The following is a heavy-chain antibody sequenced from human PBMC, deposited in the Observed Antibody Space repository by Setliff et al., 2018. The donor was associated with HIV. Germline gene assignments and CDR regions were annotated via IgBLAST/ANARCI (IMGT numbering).Heavy chain of an antibody. J-gene: IGHJ6*02. CDR2: IDWDDDK. D-gene: IGHD5-12*01. V-gene: IGHV2-70*11. CDR3: ARMEYSGYNNLYYGMDV. Sequence: SGPTLVNPTQTLTLTCTFSGFSLTTSGMCVSWIRQPPGKALEWLARIDWDDDKYYSTSLKTRLTISKDTSKNQVVLRMTNMDPVDTATYYCARMEYSGYNNLYYGMDVWGQGTTVTVS. CDR1: GFSLTTSGMC.